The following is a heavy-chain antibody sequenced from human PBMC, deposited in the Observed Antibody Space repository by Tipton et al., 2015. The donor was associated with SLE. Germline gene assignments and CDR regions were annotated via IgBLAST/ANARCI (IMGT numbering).Heavy chain of an antibody. V-gene: IGHV4-38-2*01. Sequence: TLSLTCDVSGYSISSGYYWGWLRPSPGKGLEWIGRIHPGGSTNYNPPLESRLTLSVDTSKNQFSLKLSSVTAADTAIYYCARYRSGYETVEFWGQGTLVTVSS. CDR2: IHPGGST. CDR3: ARYRSGYETVEF. D-gene: IGHD5-12*01. CDR1: GYSISSGYY. J-gene: IGHJ4*02.